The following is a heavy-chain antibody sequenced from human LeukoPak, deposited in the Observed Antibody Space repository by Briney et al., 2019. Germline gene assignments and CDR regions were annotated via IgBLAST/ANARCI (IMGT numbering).Heavy chain of an antibody. CDR3: ARGVGTVTTEDDWFDP. D-gene: IGHD4-17*01. J-gene: IGHJ5*02. Sequence: SETLSLTCTVSGGSISSYYWSWIRQPAGKGPEWIGRIYTSGSTNYNPSLKSRVTMSVDTSKNQFSLKLSSVTAADTAVYYCARGVGTVTTEDDWFDPRGQGTLVTVSS. V-gene: IGHV4-4*07. CDR2: IYTSGST. CDR1: GGSISSYY.